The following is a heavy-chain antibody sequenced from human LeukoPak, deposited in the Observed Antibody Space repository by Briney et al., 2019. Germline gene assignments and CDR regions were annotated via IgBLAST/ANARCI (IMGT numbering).Heavy chain of an antibody. D-gene: IGHD2-2*01. CDR1: GYTFTGYY. V-gene: IGHV1-2*06. CDR2: INPNSGGT. Sequence: GASVKVSCKASGYTFTGYYMHWVRQAPGQGLEWMGRINPNSGGTNYAQKFQGRVTMTRDTSISTAYMELSRLRSDDTAVYYCARDTKVVVVPAAPDYWGQGTLVTVSS. CDR3: ARDTKVVVVPAAPDY. J-gene: IGHJ4*02.